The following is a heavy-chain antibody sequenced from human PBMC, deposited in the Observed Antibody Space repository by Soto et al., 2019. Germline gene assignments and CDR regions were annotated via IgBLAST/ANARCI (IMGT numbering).Heavy chain of an antibody. D-gene: IGHD3-3*01. CDR3: TRAVFWSALNGMDI. V-gene: IGHV3-49*03. J-gene: IGHJ6*02. CDR2: IRSKAYGGTT. Sequence: GGSLRLSCTASGFTFGDYAMSWFRQAPGKGLEWVGFIRSKAYGGTTEYAASVKGRFTISRDDSKSIAYLQMNSLTTEDTAVYCCTRAVFWSALNGMDIWGQGTTVTVSS. CDR1: GFTFGDYA.